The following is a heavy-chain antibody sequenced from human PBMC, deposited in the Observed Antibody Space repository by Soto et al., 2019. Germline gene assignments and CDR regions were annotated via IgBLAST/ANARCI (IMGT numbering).Heavy chain of an antibody. CDR3: ASDHLRSSGWYGY. Sequence: PGGSLRLSCAASGFTFSSYSMNWVRQAPGKGLEWVSSISSSSSYIYYADSVKGRFTISRDNAKNSLYLQMNSLRAEDTAVYYCASDHLRSSGWYGYWGQGTLVTVSS. CDR1: GFTFSSYS. CDR2: ISSSSSYI. D-gene: IGHD6-19*01. J-gene: IGHJ4*02. V-gene: IGHV3-21*01.